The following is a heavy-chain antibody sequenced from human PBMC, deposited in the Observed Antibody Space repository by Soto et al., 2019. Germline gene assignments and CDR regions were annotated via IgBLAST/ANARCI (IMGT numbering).Heavy chain of an antibody. CDR3: ARGFIPENY. Sequence: QVHLVQSEGEVKKPGASVKVSCKTSGYTFSDYGVSWVRQAPGQGLEWMGWINTFNGNTEYEQKFQGRVTFNIDTSTRTVFLELTSLKFDDAAVYYCARGFIPENYWGQGTRVTVSS. V-gene: IGHV1-18*01. CDR2: INTFNGNT. D-gene: IGHD2-2*01. J-gene: IGHJ4*02. CDR1: GYTFSDYG.